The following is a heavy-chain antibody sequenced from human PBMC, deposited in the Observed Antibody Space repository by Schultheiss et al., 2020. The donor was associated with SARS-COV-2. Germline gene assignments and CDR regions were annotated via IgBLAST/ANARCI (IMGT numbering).Heavy chain of an antibody. D-gene: IGHD3-16*01. V-gene: IGHV4-61*08. CDR3: ARVSHDRLGGFDP. CDR2: IYYSGST. Sequence: SETLSLTCTVSGGSISSGDYYWSWIRQPPGKGLEWIGYIYYSGSTNYNPSLKSRVTISVDTSKNQFSLKLSSVTAADTAVYYCARVSHDRLGGFDPWGQGTLVTVSS. J-gene: IGHJ5*02. CDR1: GGSISSGDYY.